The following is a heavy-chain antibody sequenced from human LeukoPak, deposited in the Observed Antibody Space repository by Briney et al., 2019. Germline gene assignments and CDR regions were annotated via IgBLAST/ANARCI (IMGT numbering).Heavy chain of an antibody. D-gene: IGHD6-13*01. CDR3: VKVKQQLVRLLGRDTTCYYNYYLDV. CDR1: GFTFSSYW. J-gene: IGHJ6*03. Sequence: PGGSLRLSCAASGFTFSSYWMSWVRQAPGKGLEWVANMKQDGSDKYYVDSVKGRFTISRDNAKNSLYLQMNSLRAEDTAVYYCVKVKQQLVRLLGRDTTCYYNYYLDVWGKGTTVTVSS. V-gene: IGHV3-7*01. CDR2: MKQDGSDK.